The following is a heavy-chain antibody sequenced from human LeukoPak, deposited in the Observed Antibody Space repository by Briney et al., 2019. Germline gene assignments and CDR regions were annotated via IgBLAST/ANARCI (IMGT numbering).Heavy chain of an antibody. Sequence: SQTLSLTCTVSGGPISSGGYYWSWIRQHPGKGLEWIGYIYYSGSTYYNPSLKSRVTISVDTSKNQFSLKLSSVTAADTAAYYCARATFTMIVVVQGAFDIWGQGTMVTVSS. CDR3: ARATFTMIVVVQGAFDI. CDR1: GGPISSGGYY. D-gene: IGHD3-22*01. J-gene: IGHJ3*02. V-gene: IGHV4-31*03. CDR2: IYYSGST.